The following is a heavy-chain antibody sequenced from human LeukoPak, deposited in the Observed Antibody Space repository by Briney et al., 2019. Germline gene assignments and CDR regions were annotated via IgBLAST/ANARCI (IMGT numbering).Heavy chain of an antibody. D-gene: IGHD2-2*01. CDR3: ARCSSYCSSHSCFTYYYYYYMDV. J-gene: IGHJ6*03. CDR1: GYTFTNYG. CDR2: ISAYNGNT. V-gene: IGHV1-18*01. Sequence: GASVTVSCKASGYTFTNYGISWVRQAPGQGLEWMGWISAYNGNTNYAQKFQGRATMTTDTSTSTAHMELRSLRSDDTAVYYCARCSSYCSSHSCFTYYYYYYMDVWDKRTTVTVSS.